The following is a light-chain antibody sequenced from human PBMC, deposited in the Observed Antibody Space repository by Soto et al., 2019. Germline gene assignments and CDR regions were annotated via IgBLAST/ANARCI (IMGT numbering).Light chain of an antibody. Sequence: DIQMTQSPSSLSASVGDRVTITCRASQGITNYLAWYQQKPGKVPKLLIYGASTLQSGVPSRFSGSGSGTDFTLTISSLQPEDVATYYCQNYNSALRTFGQGTKVDIK. CDR1: QGITNY. CDR3: QNYNSALRT. V-gene: IGKV1-27*01. J-gene: IGKJ1*01. CDR2: GAS.